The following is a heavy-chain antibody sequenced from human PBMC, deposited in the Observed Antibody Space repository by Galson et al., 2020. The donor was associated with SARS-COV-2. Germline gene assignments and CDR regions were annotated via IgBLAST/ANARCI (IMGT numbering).Heavy chain of an antibody. V-gene: IGHV6-1*01. D-gene: IGHD1-1*01. J-gene: IGHJ4*02. Sequence: SQTLSLTCAISGDSVSSDIAAWNWIRQSPSRGLEWLGRTYYRSKWYNGYAESVRSRIIINPDTSKNQFSLQLNSVTPEDTAVYYCARNCGTGTTGCDYWGRGTLVTVSS. CDR3: ARNCGTGTTGCDY. CDR2: TYYRSKWYN. CDR1: GDSVSSDIAA.